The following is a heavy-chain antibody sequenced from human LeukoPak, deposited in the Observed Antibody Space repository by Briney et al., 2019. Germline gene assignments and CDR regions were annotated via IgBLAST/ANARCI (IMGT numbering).Heavy chain of an antibody. CDR1: GFTFSDCY. Sequence: PGGSLRLSCTASGFTFSDCYRNWFRQAPGKGLQWVSSISNRGANRYYADSGKGPFTMSRDNAKNSLYLQTDNLRADDPAFYYCGRAFPPLRVAAAGDYWGQGTLVTVSS. J-gene: IGHJ4*02. CDR2: ISNRGANR. D-gene: IGHD6-25*01. CDR3: GRAFPPLRVAAAGDY. V-gene: IGHV3-69-1*02.